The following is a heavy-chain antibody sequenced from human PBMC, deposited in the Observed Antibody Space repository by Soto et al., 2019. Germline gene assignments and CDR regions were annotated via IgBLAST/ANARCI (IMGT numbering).Heavy chain of an antibody. D-gene: IGHD3-10*01. CDR2: IISSSSYI. J-gene: IGHJ4*02. Sequence: EVQLVESVGGLVKPGGSLRLSCAASGFTFSSYSMNWVRQAPGKGLEWVSSIISSSSYIYYADSVKGRFTISRDNAKNSLYLQMNSLRAEDTAVYYCARDKGSGSCHYWGQGTLVTVSS. CDR1: GFTFSSYS. V-gene: IGHV3-21*01. CDR3: ARDKGSGSCHY.